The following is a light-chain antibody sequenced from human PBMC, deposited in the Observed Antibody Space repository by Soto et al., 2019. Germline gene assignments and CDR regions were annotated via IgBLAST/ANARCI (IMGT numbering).Light chain of an antibody. Sequence: EIVMTQSPATLSVSPGERATLSCRASQSVSSNLAWYQQKPGQAPRLLIYGASTRATGIPARFIGSGSETEFTLTISSLQSEDFAVYYCQHYNNWPPWTFGQGTKVDIK. CDR2: GAS. V-gene: IGKV3-15*01. J-gene: IGKJ1*01. CDR1: QSVSSN. CDR3: QHYNNWPPWT.